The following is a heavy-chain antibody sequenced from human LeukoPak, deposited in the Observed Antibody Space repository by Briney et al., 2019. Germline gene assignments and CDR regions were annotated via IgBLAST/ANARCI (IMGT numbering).Heavy chain of an antibody. J-gene: IGHJ4*02. CDR1: GFTFSSYW. CDR3: ARARYGDYGLDY. CDR2: ISTDGIST. D-gene: IGHD4-17*01. V-gene: IGHV3-74*01. Sequence: GGSLRLSCAASGFTFSSYWMHWVRQAPGKGLVWVSRISTDGISTSYADSVKGRFTISRDNAKNTLYLQMTSLRAEDTAVYYCARARYGDYGLDYWGQGTLVTVSS.